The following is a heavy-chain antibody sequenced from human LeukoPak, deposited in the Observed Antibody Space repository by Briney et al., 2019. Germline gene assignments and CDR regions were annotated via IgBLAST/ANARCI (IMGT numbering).Heavy chain of an antibody. Sequence: GGSLRLSCAASGFTFSSYWMHWVRHTPGKGLVWVSRIKSDGSTIYADSVKGRFTISRDNARNTLYLQMNSLRVEDTAMYYCARAVTYFYGSVTYDWFDPWGQGTLVTVSS. D-gene: IGHD3-10*01. J-gene: IGHJ5*02. CDR3: ARAVTYFYGSVTYDWFDP. V-gene: IGHV3-74*01. CDR2: IKSDGST. CDR1: GFTFSSYW.